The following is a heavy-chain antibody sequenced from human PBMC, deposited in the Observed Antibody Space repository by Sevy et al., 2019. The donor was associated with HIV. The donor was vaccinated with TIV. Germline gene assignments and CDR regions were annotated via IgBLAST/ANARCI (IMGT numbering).Heavy chain of an antibody. CDR2: ISYDGSNK. D-gene: IGHD3-22*01. Sequence: GGSLRLSCAASGFTFSSYAMHWVRQAPGKGLEWVAVISYDGSNKYYADSVKGRFTISRDNSKNTLYLQMNSLRAEDTAVYYCARVGSTMIVGVPIDYWGQGTLVTVSS. CDR3: ARVGSTMIVGVPIDY. CDR1: GFTFSSYA. V-gene: IGHV3-30-3*01. J-gene: IGHJ4*02.